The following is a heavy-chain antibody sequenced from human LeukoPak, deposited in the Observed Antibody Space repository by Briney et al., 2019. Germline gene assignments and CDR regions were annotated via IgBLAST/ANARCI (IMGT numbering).Heavy chain of an antibody. J-gene: IGHJ4*02. CDR1: GFTFSNYW. D-gene: IGHD5-24*01. CDR3: ARGYNYANDFDS. Sequence: PGGSLRLSCVASGFTFSNYWMHWVRQAPGKGLVWVSRITSDGTATTYADSVKGRFTISRDSAKNTLYLQMNSLRVEDTALYYCARGYNYANDFDSWGQGTLVSVSS. CDR2: ITSDGTAT. V-gene: IGHV3-74*01.